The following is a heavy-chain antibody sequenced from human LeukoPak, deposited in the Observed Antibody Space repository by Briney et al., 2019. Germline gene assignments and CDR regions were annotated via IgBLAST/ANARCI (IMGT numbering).Heavy chain of an antibody. CDR2: IYYSGST. Sequence: PSETLSLTCTVSGGSISSYYWSWIRQPPGKGLEWIGYIYYSGSTNYNPSLKCRVTISVDTSKNQYYLKLNSVTAADTAGDYGARDPRGGTSRDNWFDHWGQGTLVTVSS. D-gene: IGHD3-16*01. CDR1: GGSISSYY. CDR3: ARDPRGGTSRDNWFDH. V-gene: IGHV4-59*01. J-gene: IGHJ5*02.